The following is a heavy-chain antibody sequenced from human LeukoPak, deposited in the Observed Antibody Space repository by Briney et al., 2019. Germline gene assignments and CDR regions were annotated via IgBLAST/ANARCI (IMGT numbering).Heavy chain of an antibody. V-gene: IGHV3-23*01. D-gene: IGHD4-17*01. CDR1: GFTFSNYA. J-gene: IGHJ4*02. CDR3: ANGNNGDYVRLDY. Sequence: QPGGSLRLSCAASGFTFSNYAMTWVRQAPGKGLEWVSVISGSGGNTYYADSVKGRFTISRDNSKNTLCLQMNSLRAEDTAVYYCANGNNGDYVRLDYWGQGTLVTVSS. CDR2: ISGSGGNT.